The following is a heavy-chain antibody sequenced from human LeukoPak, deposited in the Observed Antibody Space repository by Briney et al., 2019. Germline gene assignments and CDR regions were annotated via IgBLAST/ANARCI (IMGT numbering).Heavy chain of an antibody. CDR1: GFTFSSYW. Sequence: GGSLRPSCAASGFTFSSYWMNWVRQAPGKELVWVSRINSDGSGTSYADSVKGRFTISRDNAKNTLYLQMNSLRGEDTAVYYCARGTGYSVFDYWGQGTLVTVSS. V-gene: IGHV3-74*01. D-gene: IGHD5-24*01. CDR2: INSDGSGT. J-gene: IGHJ4*02. CDR3: ARGTGYSVFDY.